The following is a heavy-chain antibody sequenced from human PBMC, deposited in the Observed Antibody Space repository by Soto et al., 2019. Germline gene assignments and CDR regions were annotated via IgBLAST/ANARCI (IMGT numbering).Heavy chain of an antibody. Sequence: ASVKVSCKTSGGTFSTFGISWVRQAPGQGLEWMGGIIPFFGTAEYSQKFEDRITITADESTNTVYMDLRSLTSEDTAIYYCARTAPMDAGDKYYYDFWGQGALVNVSS. J-gene: IGHJ4*02. V-gene: IGHV1-69*13. CDR2: IIPFFGTA. CDR1: GGTFSTFG. D-gene: IGHD3-16*01. CDR3: ARTAPMDAGDKYYYDF.